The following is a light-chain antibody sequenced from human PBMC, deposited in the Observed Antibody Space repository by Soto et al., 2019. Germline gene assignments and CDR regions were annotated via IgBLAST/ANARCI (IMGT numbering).Light chain of an antibody. V-gene: IGKV3-20*01. Sequence: EIVLTQSPGTLSFPPGKRAPLSCRVSQSVGRNLLAWYQQKPGQAPRVXIYGASNRETGIPDRFSGSGSGTEFTLTISRLEPEDFEVYDCQQYNTSTRTFGQGTKVDNK. J-gene: IGKJ1*01. CDR1: QSVGRNL. CDR2: GAS. CDR3: QQYNTSTRT.